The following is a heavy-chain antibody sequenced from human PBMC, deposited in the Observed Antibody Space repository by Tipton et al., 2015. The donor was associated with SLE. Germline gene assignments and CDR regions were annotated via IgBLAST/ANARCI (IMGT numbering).Heavy chain of an antibody. CDR1: GFTFSSYA. CDR3: ARDQRAYYDSSSEY. CDR2: ISDSAGST. V-gene: IGHV3-23*01. J-gene: IGHJ4*02. D-gene: IGHD3-22*01. Sequence: SLRLSCAASGFTFSSYAMSWVRQGPGKGLEWVSVISDSAGSTYSADSVKGRFTISRDNSKNTLYLQMNSLRADDTAVYWCARDQRAYYDSSSEYWGQGTLVTVSS.